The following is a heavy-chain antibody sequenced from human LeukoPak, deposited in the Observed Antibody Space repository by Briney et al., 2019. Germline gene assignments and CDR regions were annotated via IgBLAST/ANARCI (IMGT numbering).Heavy chain of an antibody. D-gene: IGHD3-10*01. J-gene: IGHJ4*02. CDR3: ARAGDPDFGETDY. V-gene: IGHV1-69*04. CDR1: GGTFSSYA. Sequence: ASVKDSCKASGGTFSSYAISWVRQAPGQGLEWMGRIIPILGIANYAQKFQGRVTITADKSTSTAYMELSSLRSEDTAVYYCARAGDPDFGETDYWGQGTLVTVSS. CDR2: IIPILGIA.